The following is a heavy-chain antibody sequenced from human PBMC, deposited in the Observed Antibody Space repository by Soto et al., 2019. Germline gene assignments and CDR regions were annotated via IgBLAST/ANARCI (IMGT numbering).Heavy chain of an antibody. CDR2: INTSSGTT. J-gene: IGHJ4*02. D-gene: IGHD1-1*01. V-gene: IGHV1-46*01. Sequence: QVQMVQSGAEVKKPGASVKVSCKASGYGFTTYYMYWLRQAPGQGLAWVGMINTSSGTTIYAQNFEGRVTVTRDTSTSTVYMALSSLRSEDTAVYSCVRASAPLVEPTPYYFDYWGQGTLVTVSS. CDR1: GYGFTTYY. CDR3: VRASAPLVEPTPYYFDY.